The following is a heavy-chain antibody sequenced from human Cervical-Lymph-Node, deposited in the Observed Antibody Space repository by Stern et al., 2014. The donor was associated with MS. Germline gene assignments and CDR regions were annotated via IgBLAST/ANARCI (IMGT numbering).Heavy chain of an antibody. Sequence: VHLVESGGGVVQPGRPLRLSRAASGFTFSSYGMHWVRQAPGKGLEWVAVIWDDGSNKYYADSVKGRFTISRDNSKNTLYLQMNSLRAEDTAVYYCARDGIAAAGTDYFYGMDVWGQGTTVTVSS. D-gene: IGHD6-13*01. V-gene: IGHV3-33*01. CDR2: IWDDGSNK. J-gene: IGHJ6*02. CDR3: ARDGIAAAGTDYFYGMDV. CDR1: GFTFSSYG.